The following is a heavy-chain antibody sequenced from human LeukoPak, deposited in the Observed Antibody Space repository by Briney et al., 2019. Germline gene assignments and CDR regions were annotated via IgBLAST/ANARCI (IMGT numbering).Heavy chain of an antibody. CDR3: AKDDHYDILTGLSPGAHWYFDL. CDR2: ISGSGGST. D-gene: IGHD3-9*01. Sequence: RSGGSLRLSCAASGFTFSSYAMSWVRQAPGKGLEWVSAISGSGGSTYYADSVKGRFTISRDNSKNTLYLQMNSLRAEDTAVYYCAKDDHYDILTGLSPGAHWYFDLWGRGTLVTVSS. V-gene: IGHV3-23*01. CDR1: GFTFSSYA. J-gene: IGHJ2*01.